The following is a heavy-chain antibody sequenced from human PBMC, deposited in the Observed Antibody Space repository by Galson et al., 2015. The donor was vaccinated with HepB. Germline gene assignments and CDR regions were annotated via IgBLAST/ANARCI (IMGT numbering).Heavy chain of an antibody. CDR3: AKDEARDTGIPDY. D-gene: IGHD5-18*01. J-gene: IGHJ4*02. Sequence: SLRLSCAASGFTFADYAMHWVRQAPGKGLEWVSPIGWDGGSTFYADSVKGRFTISRDNSKNSLYLQMNSLRPEDTALYYCAKDEARDTGIPDYWGQGTLVTVSS. CDR2: IGWDGGST. V-gene: IGHV3-43D*03. CDR1: GFTFADYA.